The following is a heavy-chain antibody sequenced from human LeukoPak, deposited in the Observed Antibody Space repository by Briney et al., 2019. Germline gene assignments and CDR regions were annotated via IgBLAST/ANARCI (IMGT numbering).Heavy chain of an antibody. V-gene: IGHV3-48*04. CDR2: ITSSTSTI. D-gene: IGHD1-26*01. CDR3: ARGKSGSYGTKGY. Sequence: PGGSLRLSCAASGFIFSSYTMNWVRQAPGKGLEWVSYITSSTSTIYYADSVKGRFTISRDNAKNSLYLQMNSLRVEDTAVYYCARGKSGSYGTKGYWGQGTLVTVSS. CDR1: GFIFSSYT. J-gene: IGHJ4*02.